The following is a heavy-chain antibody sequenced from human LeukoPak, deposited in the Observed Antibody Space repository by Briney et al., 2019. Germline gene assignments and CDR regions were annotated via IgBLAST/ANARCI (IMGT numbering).Heavy chain of an antibody. CDR1: GVSFSGYY. V-gene: IGHV4-34*01. CDR2: INHSGST. Sequence: QPSETLSLTCAVYGVSFSGYYWSWIRQPPGKGLEWIGEINHSGSTNYNPSLKSRVTMSVDTSKNQFSLKLSSVTAADTAVYYCAKSNGYGLIDIWGQGTMVTVSS. J-gene: IGHJ3*02. CDR3: AKSNGYGLIDI. D-gene: IGHD3-10*01.